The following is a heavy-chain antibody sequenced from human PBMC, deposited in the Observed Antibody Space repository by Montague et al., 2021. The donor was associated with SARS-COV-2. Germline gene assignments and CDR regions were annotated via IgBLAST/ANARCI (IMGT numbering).Heavy chain of an antibody. D-gene: IGHD4-17*01. CDR3: ARAKVTTSVFDH. Sequence: TLSLTCSVSGGSISSGGHYWSWIRQPAGKGLQWIGRMFPSGRTNYNPSLNSRVTISVDTSKNQFSLDVMSVTATDTATYFCARAKVTTSVFDHWGHGILVTVSP. CDR2: MFPSGRT. V-gene: IGHV4-61*02. CDR1: GGSISSGGHY. J-gene: IGHJ4*01.